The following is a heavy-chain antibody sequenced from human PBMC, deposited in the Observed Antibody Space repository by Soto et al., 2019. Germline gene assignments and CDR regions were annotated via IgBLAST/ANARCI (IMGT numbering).Heavy chain of an antibody. Sequence: ASVKVSCKASGYTFTSYGISWVRRAPGQGLEWMGWISAYNGNTNYAQKLQGRVTMTTDTSTSTAYMELRSLRSGDTAVYYCARVLKRGNGYYFDYWGQGTLVTVSS. J-gene: IGHJ4*02. V-gene: IGHV1-18*01. D-gene: IGHD3-10*01. CDR2: ISAYNGNT. CDR3: ARVLKRGNGYYFDY. CDR1: GYTFTSYG.